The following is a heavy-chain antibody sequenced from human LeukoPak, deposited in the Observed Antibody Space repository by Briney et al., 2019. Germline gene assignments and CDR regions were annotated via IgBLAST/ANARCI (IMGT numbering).Heavy chain of an antibody. V-gene: IGHV1-69*01. CDR2: IIPIFSTA. CDR1: GGTFSIYA. D-gene: IGHD2-15*01. Sequence: GASVKVSCKASGGTFSIYAISWVRQAPGQGLEWMGGIIPIFSTANYAQKFQGRVTITADESTSTAYMELSSLRSEDTAVYYCARGGLYCSGGSCLRFDPWGQGTLVTVSS. J-gene: IGHJ5*02. CDR3: ARGGLYCSGGSCLRFDP.